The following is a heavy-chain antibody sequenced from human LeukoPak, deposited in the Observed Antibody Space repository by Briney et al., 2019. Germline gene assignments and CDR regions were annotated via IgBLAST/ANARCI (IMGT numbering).Heavy chain of an antibody. CDR3: ARHRIVYDSSGKYYFDY. CDR1: GYSFTSYW. J-gene: IGHJ4*02. Sequence: GESLKISCKGSGYSFTSYWIGWVRQMPGKGLEWMGIIYPGDSDTRYSPSFQGQVTISADKSISTAYLQWSSLKASDTAMYYCARHRIVYDSSGKYYFDYWGQGTPVTVSS. CDR2: IYPGDSDT. V-gene: IGHV5-51*01. D-gene: IGHD3-22*01.